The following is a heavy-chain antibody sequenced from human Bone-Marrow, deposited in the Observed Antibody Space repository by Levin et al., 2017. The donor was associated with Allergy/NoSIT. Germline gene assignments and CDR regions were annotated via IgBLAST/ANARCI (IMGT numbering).Heavy chain of an antibody. J-gene: IGHJ5*02. Sequence: GGSLRLSCTASGFAFRYYGFTWVRHAPGQGLEWVGWVSPFNGVTIYAQKFQGRVTMTTDTSTNTAFMELRSLRSDDTAIYYCARDRDGARKADFDHWGQGTLVTVSS. CDR2: VSPFNGVT. CDR3: ARDRDGARKADFDH. CDR1: GFAFRYYG. V-gene: IGHV1-18*01. D-gene: IGHD4/OR15-4a*01.